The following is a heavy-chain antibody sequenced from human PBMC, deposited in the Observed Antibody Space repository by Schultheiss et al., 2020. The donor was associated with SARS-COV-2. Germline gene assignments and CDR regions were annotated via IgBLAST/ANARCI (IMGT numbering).Heavy chain of an antibody. CDR2: INHSGST. V-gene: IGHV4-34*01. J-gene: IGHJ6*02. Sequence: SETLSLTCAVYGGSFSGYYWSWIRQPPGKGLEWIGEINHSGSTNYNPSLKSRVTISVDTSKNQFSLKLSSVTAADTAVYYCARGAHELRFLEWLLNPLPETPGGQLYYYYGMDVWGQGTTVTVAS. D-gene: IGHD3-3*01. CDR3: ARGAHELRFLEWLLNPLPETPGGQLYYYYGMDV. CDR1: GGSFSGYY.